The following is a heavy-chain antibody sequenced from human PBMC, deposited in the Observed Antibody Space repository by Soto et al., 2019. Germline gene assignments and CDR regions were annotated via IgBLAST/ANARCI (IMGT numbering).Heavy chain of an antibody. CDR1: GFTFSDYY. Sequence: GGSLRLSCAASGFTFSDYYMSWIRQAPGKGLEWVSYISSSGSTIYYADSVKGRFTISRDNAKNSLYLQMNSLRAEDTAVYYCARVSMVRGVIIIPMDVWGQGTTVTVSS. J-gene: IGHJ6*02. V-gene: IGHV3-11*01. D-gene: IGHD3-10*01. CDR2: ISSSGSTI. CDR3: ARVSMVRGVIIIPMDV.